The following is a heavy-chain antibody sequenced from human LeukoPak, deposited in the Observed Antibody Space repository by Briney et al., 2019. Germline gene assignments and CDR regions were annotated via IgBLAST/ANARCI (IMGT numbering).Heavy chain of an antibody. J-gene: IGHJ4*02. CDR1: GYTFTSYG. D-gene: IGHD6-19*01. V-gene: IGHV1-18*01. Sequence: ASVKVSCKASGYTFTSYGISWVRQAPGQGLEWIGWISAYNGNTNYAQKLQGRVTMTTDTSTSTAYMELRGLRSDDTAVYYCARVTAVAGTGTFDYWGQGTLVTVSS. CDR2: ISAYNGNT. CDR3: ARVTAVAGTGTFDY.